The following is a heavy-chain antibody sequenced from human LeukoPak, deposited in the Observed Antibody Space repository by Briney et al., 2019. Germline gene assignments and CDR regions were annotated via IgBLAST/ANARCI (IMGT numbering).Heavy chain of an antibody. D-gene: IGHD5-12*01. Sequence: ASVKVSCKASGRTFSSYAISWVRQAPGQGLEWMGGIIPIFGTANYAQKFQGRVTITADESTSTAYMELSSLRSEDTAVYYCARDLGAQYSPFLLPDVNWFDPWGQGTLVTVSS. CDR3: ARDLGAQYSPFLLPDVNWFDP. V-gene: IGHV1-69*13. CDR1: GRTFSSYA. J-gene: IGHJ5*02. CDR2: IIPIFGTA.